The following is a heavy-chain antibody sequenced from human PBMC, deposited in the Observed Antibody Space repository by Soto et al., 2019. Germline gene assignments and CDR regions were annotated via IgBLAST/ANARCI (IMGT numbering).Heavy chain of an antibody. D-gene: IGHD6-19*01. J-gene: IGHJ6*02. CDR3: ARETIAVAGTWDDGMDV. CDR2: IIPIFGTA. V-gene: IGHV1-69*01. CDR1: GGTFSSYA. Sequence: QVQLVQSGAEVKKPGSSVKVSCTASGGTFSSYAISWVRQAPGQGLEWMGGIIPIFGTANYAQKFQGRVTITADESTSTAYMELSRLRSEDTAVYYCARETIAVAGTWDDGMDVWGQGTTVTVSS.